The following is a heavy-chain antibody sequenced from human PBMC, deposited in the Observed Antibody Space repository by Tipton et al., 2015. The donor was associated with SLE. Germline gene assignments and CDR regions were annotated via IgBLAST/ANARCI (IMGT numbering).Heavy chain of an antibody. CDR1: GFTFRTYS. V-gene: IGHV3-48*01. J-gene: IGHJ4*02. CDR3: ARSLWSGYSRTIDY. CDR2: ISHSNSTM. D-gene: IGHD3-3*01. Sequence: SLRLSCAASGFTFRTYSMNWVRQAPGKGLEWVSYISHSNSTMFYADSLKGRFTISRDNARSSLYLQMNSLTVDDTGVYYCARSLWSGYSRTIDYWGQGTLVTVSS.